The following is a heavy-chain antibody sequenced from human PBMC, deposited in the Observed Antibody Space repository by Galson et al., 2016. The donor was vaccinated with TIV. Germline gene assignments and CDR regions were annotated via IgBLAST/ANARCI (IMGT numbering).Heavy chain of an antibody. D-gene: IGHD6-6*01. Sequence: SLRLSCAASGFTFSDYWMTWVRLTPGKGLEWVANIKEDGREEYYVDSVTGRFTVSRDNARNSLFLQMTSLRAEDTAIYYCARDTEQYNSFTDTFDVWGQGTMVTVSS. V-gene: IGHV3-7*03. CDR3: ARDTEQYNSFTDTFDV. J-gene: IGHJ3*01. CDR2: IKEDGREE. CDR1: GFTFSDYW.